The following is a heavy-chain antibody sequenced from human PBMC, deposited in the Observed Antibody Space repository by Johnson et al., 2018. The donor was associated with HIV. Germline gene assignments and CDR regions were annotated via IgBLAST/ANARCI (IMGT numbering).Heavy chain of an antibody. CDR1: GFTFDDYA. V-gene: IGHV3-9*01. CDR3: TTMGLGSSSWRYDAFDI. Sequence: VQLVESGGGVVQPGGSLRLSCAASGFTFDDYAMHWVRQAPGKGLEWVSGINSDGSSTSYADSVKGRFTISRDNAKNSLYLQMNSLKTEDTAVYYCTTMGLGSSSWRYDAFDIWGQGTMVTVSS. CDR2: INSDGSST. J-gene: IGHJ3*02. D-gene: IGHD6-13*01.